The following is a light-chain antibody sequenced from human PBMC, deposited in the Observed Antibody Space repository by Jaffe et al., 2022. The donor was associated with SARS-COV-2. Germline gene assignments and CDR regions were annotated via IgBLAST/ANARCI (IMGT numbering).Light chain of an antibody. CDR1: TSYVGDYKY. J-gene: IGLJ2*01. CDR2: DVT. CDR3: CSYARSYTLI. Sequence: QSALTQPHSVSASPGQSVTISCTGTTSYVGDYKYVSWYQQHPGQAPKLMIYDVTKRPSGVPDRFSGSKSGNTASLTISGLRAEDEADYFCSYARSYTLIFGGGTRLTVL. V-gene: IGLV2-11*01.